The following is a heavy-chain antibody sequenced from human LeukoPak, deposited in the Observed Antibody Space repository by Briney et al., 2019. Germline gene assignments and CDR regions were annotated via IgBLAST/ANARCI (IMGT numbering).Heavy chain of an antibody. J-gene: IGHJ4*02. CDR2: IYYSGST. CDR3: ARAHRGSDFWSGYYTSYFDY. V-gene: IGHV4-59*01. CDR1: GGSISSYY. D-gene: IGHD3-3*01. Sequence: SETLSLTCTASGGSISSYYWSWIRQPPGKGLEWIGYIYYSGSTNYSPSLKSRVTISVDTSKNQFSLKLSSVTAADTAVYYCARAHRGSDFWSGYYTSYFDYWGQGTLVTVSS.